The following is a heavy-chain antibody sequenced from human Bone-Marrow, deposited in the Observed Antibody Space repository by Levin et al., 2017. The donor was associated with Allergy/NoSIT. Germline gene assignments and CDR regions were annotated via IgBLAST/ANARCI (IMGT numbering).Heavy chain of an antibody. D-gene: IGHD4-17*01. CDR3: ARDIKRTTTRNYFYYMDV. Sequence: ASVKVSCKASGYTFTGYYMHWVRQAPGQGLEWMGSINPNSGATNYARKFQGRVTMTRDTSINTGYMEVNSLTSDDTAVYYCARDIKRTTTRNYFYYMDVWGKGTTVTVSS. V-gene: IGHV1-2*02. J-gene: IGHJ6*03. CDR1: GYTFTGYY. CDR2: INPNSGAT.